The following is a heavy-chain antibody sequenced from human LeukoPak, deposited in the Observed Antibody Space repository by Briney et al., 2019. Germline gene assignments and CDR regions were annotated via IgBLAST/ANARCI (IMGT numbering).Heavy chain of an antibody. CDR2: ISDSGSST. V-gene: IGHV3-23*01. J-gene: IGHJ4*02. CDR3: ARDRVPATDPLDY. CDR1: GFTFSSYA. Sequence: GGSLRLSCAASGFTFSSYAMSWVRQAPGKGLEWVSAISDSGSSTYYAASVKGQFTISRDNSKNTLYLQMNSLRAEDTAVYYCARDRVPATDPLDYWGQGTLVTASS. D-gene: IGHD2-2*01.